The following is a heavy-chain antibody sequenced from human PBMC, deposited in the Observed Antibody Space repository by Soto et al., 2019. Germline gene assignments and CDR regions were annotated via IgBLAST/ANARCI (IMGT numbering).Heavy chain of an antibody. Sequence: ASVKVSCKASGYTFTSYGISWVRQAPGQGLEWMGWISAYNGNTNYAQKLQGRVTMTTDTSTSTAYMELRSLRSDDTAVYYCARGGDILTGYSAPDDAFEIWGQGTMVTVSS. CDR2: ISAYNGNT. J-gene: IGHJ3*02. D-gene: IGHD3-9*01. V-gene: IGHV1-18*01. CDR1: GYTFTSYG. CDR3: ARGGDILTGYSAPDDAFEI.